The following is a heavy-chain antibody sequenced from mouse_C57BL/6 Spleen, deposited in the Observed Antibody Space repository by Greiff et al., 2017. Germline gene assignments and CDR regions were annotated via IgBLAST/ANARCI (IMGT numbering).Heavy chain of an antibody. CDR2: IYPNSGTT. Sequence: VQLKESGPALVKPGASVKISCKASGYSFTDYNLNWVKQSHGQSLEWIGVIYPNSGTTSYTQKFKGKATLPVDQSSSTSFLQCNSLTSEDSAVYYCAREGGDGYYVYFDVWGKGTTLTVSS. CDR3: AREGGDGYYVYFDV. D-gene: IGHD2-3*01. CDR1: GYSFTDYN. J-gene: IGHJ2*01. V-gene: IGHV1-39*01.